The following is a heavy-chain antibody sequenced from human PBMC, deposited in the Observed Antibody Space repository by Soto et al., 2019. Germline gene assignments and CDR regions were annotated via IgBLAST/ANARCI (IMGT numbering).Heavy chain of an antibody. D-gene: IGHD5-18*01. CDR2: ISPYDGNT. Sequence: QVQLGQSGAEVKKPGASVTVAFRASGYTVISYGINWVRQDPGQGRAWIGWISPYDGNTHYGQNLQGRVSLTTAPFTGKAYLELRSLRSDATAFYYFARDDTCVAFESWGQGTQVTVSS. J-gene: IGHJ5*01. CDR3: ARDDTCVAFES. CDR1: GYTVISYG. V-gene: IGHV1-18*01.